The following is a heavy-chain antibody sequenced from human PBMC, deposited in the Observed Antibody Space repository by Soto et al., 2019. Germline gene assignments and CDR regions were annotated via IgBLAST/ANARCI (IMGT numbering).Heavy chain of an antibody. Sequence: SVKVSCKASGGTFSSYAISWVRQAPGQGLEWMGGIIPIFGTANYAQKFQGRVTITADESTSTAYMELSSLRSEDTAVYYCARRGGGYSSSSADWFDPWGQGTLVTVSS. CDR1: GGTFSSYA. J-gene: IGHJ5*02. CDR2: IIPIFGTA. V-gene: IGHV1-69*13. D-gene: IGHD6-6*01. CDR3: ARRGGGYSSSSADWFDP.